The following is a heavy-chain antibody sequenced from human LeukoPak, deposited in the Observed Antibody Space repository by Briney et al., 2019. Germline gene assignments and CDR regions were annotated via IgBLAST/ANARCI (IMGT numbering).Heavy chain of an antibody. J-gene: IGHJ3*02. CDR1: GFTFGDYA. Sequence: PGGSLRLSCTASGFTFGDYAMSWVRQAPGKGLEWVAVISYDGSNKYYADSVKGRFTISRDNSKNTLYLQMNSLRAEDTAVYYCASHIGIAVVGDAFDIWGQGTMVTVSS. D-gene: IGHD6-19*01. V-gene: IGHV3-30-3*01. CDR3: ASHIGIAVVGDAFDI. CDR2: ISYDGSNK.